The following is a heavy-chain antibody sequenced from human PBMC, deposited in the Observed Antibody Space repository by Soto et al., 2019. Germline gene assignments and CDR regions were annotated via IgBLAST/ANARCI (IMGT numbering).Heavy chain of an antibody. J-gene: IGHJ4*02. Sequence: GGSLRLSCAASGFTFCSYAMSWGRQAPGKGLEWVSAISGSGGSTYYADSVKGRFTISRDNSKNTLYLQMNSLRAEDTAVYYCAKGFEYYYDSSGSLDYWGQGTLVTVSS. D-gene: IGHD3-22*01. V-gene: IGHV3-23*01. CDR1: GFTFCSYA. CDR2: ISGSGGST. CDR3: AKGFEYYYDSSGSLDY.